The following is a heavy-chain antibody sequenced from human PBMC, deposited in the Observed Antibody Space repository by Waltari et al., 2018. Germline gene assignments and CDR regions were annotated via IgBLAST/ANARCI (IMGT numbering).Heavy chain of an antibody. CDR3: ATSRGIAAAR. CDR1: GFIFSDSW. CDR2: IKQDGSET. J-gene: IGHJ4*02. Sequence: EVQLVESGGGLVQPGGSLRLSCAASGFIFSDSWMTWVRQAPGKGLEWVANIKQDGSETYYVDSVKGRFTISRDNAKNSLYLQMNSLRAEDTAVYYCATSRGIAAARWGQGTLVTVSS. D-gene: IGHD6-13*01. V-gene: IGHV3-7*01.